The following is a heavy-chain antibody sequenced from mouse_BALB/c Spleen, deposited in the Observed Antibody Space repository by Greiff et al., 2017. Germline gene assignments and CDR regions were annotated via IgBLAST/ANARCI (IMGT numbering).Heavy chain of an antibody. CDR1: GYSFTSYY. CDR2: IDPFNGGT. D-gene: IGHD3-1*01. Sequence: VQLKASGPELMKPGASVKISCKASGYSFTSYYMHWVKQSHGKSLEWIVYIDPFNGGTSYNQKFKGKATLTVDKSSSTAYMHLSSLTSEDSAVYYCARPQLGFAYWGQGTLVTVSA. V-gene: IGHV1S135*01. J-gene: IGHJ3*01. CDR3: ARPQLGFAY.